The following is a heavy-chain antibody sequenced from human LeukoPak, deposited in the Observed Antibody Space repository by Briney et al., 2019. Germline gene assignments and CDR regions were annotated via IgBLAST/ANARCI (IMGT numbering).Heavy chain of an antibody. CDR1: GFTFSDSA. CDR2: IRGTSHGHAT. D-gene: IGHD2-8*01. J-gene: IGHJ5*02. V-gene: IGHV3-73*01. Sequence: GGSLRLSCAASGFTFSDSAIHWVRQASGKGLEWVGRIRGTSHGHATAYAASVRGRFTLSRDDSKNTAYLQMDSLKTEDTALYYCTRPNGGNLFDPWGQGTLVTVSS. CDR3: TRPNGGNLFDP.